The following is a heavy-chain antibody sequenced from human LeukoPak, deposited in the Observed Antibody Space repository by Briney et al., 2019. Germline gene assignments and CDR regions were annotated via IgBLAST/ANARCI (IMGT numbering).Heavy chain of an antibody. Sequence: GGSLRLSCAASGFTFGDYAMSCVRQSPGRGLGWVSAFLTGGDTTYYTDSRKGWRTLSRDNSKNTLCLQMNSMIGEDTAVYYCVKGRLAWGCSSTSCPTPFDPWGQGTLVTVSS. CDR3: VKGRLAWGCSSTSCPTPFDP. V-gene: IGHV3-23*01. D-gene: IGHD2-2*01. CDR2: FLTGGDTT. CDR1: GFTFGDYA. J-gene: IGHJ5*02.